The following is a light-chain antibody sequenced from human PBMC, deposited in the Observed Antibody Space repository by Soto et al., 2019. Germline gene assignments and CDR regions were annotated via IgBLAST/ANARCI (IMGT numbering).Light chain of an antibody. V-gene: IGKV1-5*03. Sequence: DIQMTQSPSTLSASVGDRVTITCRASQSISSWLAWYQQKPGKAPKLLIYKASSLESGVPSRFSGSGSGTEFTLTSSILQPDDFATYYCQQNNCYRTFGRGTKVEIK. CDR3: QQNNCYRT. CDR1: QSISSW. CDR2: KAS. J-gene: IGKJ1*01.